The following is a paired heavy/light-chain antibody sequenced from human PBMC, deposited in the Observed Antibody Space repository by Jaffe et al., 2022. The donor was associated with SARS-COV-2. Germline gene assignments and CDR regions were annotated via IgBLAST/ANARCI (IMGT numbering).Light chain of an antibody. CDR1: KLGDKY. Sequence: SYELTQPPSVSVSPGQTVSITCSGDKLGDKYVCWYQQKPGQSPVLVIYQDSKRPSGIPERFSGSNSGNTATLTISGTQAMDEADFYCQAWDSSSLYVFGTGTKVTVL. V-gene: IGLV3-1*01. CDR2: QDS. J-gene: IGLJ1*01. CDR3: QAWDSSSLYV.
Heavy chain of an antibody. D-gene: IGHD6-13*01. CDR2: IDYSGRT. Sequence: QVQLRESGPGLVKPSETLSLTCTVSGGSISSNFWTWIRQPPGKGLEWIGYIDYSGRTNHNPSLKSRVTISVDTSKNQFSLRLSSVTAADTAVYYCARGIPFGIAAAGYDYYYYYMDVWGKGTTVTVSS. CDR3: ARGIPFGIAAAGYDYYYYYMDV. CDR1: GGSISSNF. V-gene: IGHV4-59*01. J-gene: IGHJ6*03.